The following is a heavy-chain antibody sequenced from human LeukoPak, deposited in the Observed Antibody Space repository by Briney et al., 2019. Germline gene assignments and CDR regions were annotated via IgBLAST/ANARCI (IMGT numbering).Heavy chain of an antibody. CDR1: GCTISSYY. V-gene: IGHV4-59*01. D-gene: IGHD1-26*01. Sequence: SETLSLTCTVSGCTISSYYWSWIRQPPGKGLEWIGYIYYSGSTNYNPSLKSRVTISVDTSKNQFSLKLSSVTAADTAVYYCARLGELNYYYYGMDVWGQGTTVTVSS. CDR2: IYYSGST. CDR3: ARLGELNYYYYGMDV. J-gene: IGHJ6*02.